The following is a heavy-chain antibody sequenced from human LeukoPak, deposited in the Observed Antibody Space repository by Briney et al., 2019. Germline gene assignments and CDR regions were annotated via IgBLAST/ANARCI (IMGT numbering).Heavy chain of an antibody. CDR2: ITAFNDNT. Sequence: ASVRVSCKASGFALYKYNIVWVRQAPGQGLEWVGWITAFNDNTNYAQRVQGRVTMTTDTSTSTSYMELRNLRSDDTAMYYCARNTYGYKFSMDVWGKGTTVIISS. D-gene: IGHD5-24*01. CDR3: ARNTYGYKFSMDV. J-gene: IGHJ6*03. V-gene: IGHV1-18*04. CDR1: GFALYKYN.